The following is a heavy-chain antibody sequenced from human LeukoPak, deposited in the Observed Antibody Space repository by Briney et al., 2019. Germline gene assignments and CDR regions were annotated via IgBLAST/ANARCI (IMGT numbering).Heavy chain of an antibody. CDR3: ARVMVLRYFDQPITPHFDY. Sequence: SETLSLTRTVSGGSISSYYWSWIRQPPGKGLEWIGYIYYSGSTNYNPSLKSRVTISVDTSKNQFSLKLSSVTAADTAVYYCARVMVLRYFDQPITPHFDYWGQGTLVTVSS. V-gene: IGHV4-59*12. CDR1: GGSISSYY. CDR2: IYYSGST. D-gene: IGHD3-9*01. J-gene: IGHJ4*02.